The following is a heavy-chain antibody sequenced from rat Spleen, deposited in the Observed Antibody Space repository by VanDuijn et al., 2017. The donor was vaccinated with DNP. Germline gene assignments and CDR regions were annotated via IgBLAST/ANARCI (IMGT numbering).Heavy chain of an antibody. CDR2: IFYDGSRT. V-gene: IGHV5S10*01. CDR3: ATNRQAYGYSHAMDA. D-gene: IGHD1-7*01. J-gene: IGHJ4*01. Sequence: EVQLVESGGGLVQPGRSLKLSCAASGFTFSDYYMAWVRQAPKKGLEWVATIFYDGSRTYYRDSVKGRFTISRDDTENTLYIQMDSLRSEDTATYYCATNRQAYGYSHAMDAWGQGTSVSVSS. CDR1: GFTFSDYY.